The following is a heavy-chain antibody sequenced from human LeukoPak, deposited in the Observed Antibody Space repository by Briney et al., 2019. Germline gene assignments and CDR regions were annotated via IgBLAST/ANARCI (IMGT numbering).Heavy chain of an antibody. V-gene: IGHV3-7*01. CDR2: IKQDGSEK. Sequence: ETLSLTCIVSGDSFSSYQWSWVRQPAGKGLEWVANIKQDGSEKYYVDSVKGRFTISRDNAKNSLYLQMNSLRAEDTAVYYCAREFPGWYSSGWYDYWGQGTLVTVSS. J-gene: IGHJ4*02. CDR1: GDSFSSYQ. D-gene: IGHD6-19*01. CDR3: AREFPGWYSSGWYDY.